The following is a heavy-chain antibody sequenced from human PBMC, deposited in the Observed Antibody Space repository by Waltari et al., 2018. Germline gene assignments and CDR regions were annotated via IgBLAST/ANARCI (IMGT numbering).Heavy chain of an antibody. CDR1: GFTFSSYS. Sequence: EVQLVESGGGLVQPGGSLRLSCAASGFTFSSYSMNWVRQAPGKGLEWVSYISSSSSTIYYADSVKCRFTISRDNAKNSLYLQMNSLRAEDTAVYYCAREAIAVASDYWGQGTLVTVSS. D-gene: IGHD6-19*01. CDR3: AREAIAVASDY. CDR2: ISSSSSTI. V-gene: IGHV3-48*01. J-gene: IGHJ4*02.